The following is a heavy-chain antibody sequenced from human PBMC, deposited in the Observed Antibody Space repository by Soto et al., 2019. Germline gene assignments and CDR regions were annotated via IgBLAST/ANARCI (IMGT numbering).Heavy chain of an antibody. J-gene: IGHJ5*02. CDR1: DHSISSRYY. D-gene: IGHD1-26*01. Sequence: PSETLSLTCTVSDHSISSRYYWGWIRQPPGKGLEWIGSIYYGGTTYYNPSLKSRVTISMDTSKSQFSLRLSSVTAADTAVYYCARDGSVGTGWFDPWXQGTLVTVSS. V-gene: IGHV4-38-2*02. CDR3: ARDGSVGTGWFDP. CDR2: IYYGGTT.